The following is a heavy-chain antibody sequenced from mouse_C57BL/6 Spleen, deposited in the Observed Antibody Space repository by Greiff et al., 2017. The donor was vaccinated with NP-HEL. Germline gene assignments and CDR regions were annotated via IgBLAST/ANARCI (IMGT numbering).Heavy chain of an antibody. Sequence: KAGAELVMPGASVKLSCKASGYTFTSYWMHWVKQRPGQGLEWIGEMDASDSYTNYNQKFKGKSTLTVDKSASTAYMQLSSLTSEDSAVYYCARGGYGSSYSWYFDVWGTGTTVTVSS. CDR3: ARGGYGSSYSWYFDV. CDR1: GYTFTSYW. V-gene: IGHV1-69*01. J-gene: IGHJ1*03. D-gene: IGHD1-1*01. CDR2: MDASDSYT.